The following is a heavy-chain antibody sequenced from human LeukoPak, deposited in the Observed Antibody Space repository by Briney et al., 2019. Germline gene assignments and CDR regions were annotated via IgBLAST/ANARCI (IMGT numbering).Heavy chain of an antibody. CDR3: ARESRVFIGDGYYIDS. D-gene: IGHD2-8*01. CDR2: HYIGRGS. Sequence: PSETLSLTCTVSGGSINSYYWSWIRQPAGKGLEWIGRHYIGRGSDYNASLKSRVTVSLDTSNKQFSLRLTSLTAADTATYYCARESRVFIGDGYYIDSWGPGSLVIVSS. V-gene: IGHV4-4*07. J-gene: IGHJ4*02. CDR1: GGSINSYY.